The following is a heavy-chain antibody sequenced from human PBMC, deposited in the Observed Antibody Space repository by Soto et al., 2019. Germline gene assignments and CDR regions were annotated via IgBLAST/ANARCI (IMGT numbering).Heavy chain of an antibody. D-gene: IGHD2-15*01. CDR2: INHSGGV. CDR3: GRGIIYLVVVTAATPFDF. V-gene: IGHV4-34*01. Sequence: KPSETLSLTCTVYGGSFSGYYWSWIRQSPGKGLEWIGEINHSGGVNYNPSLKSRVTISVDTSKNQVSLNLRSVTAADTSVYYCGRGIIYLVVVTAATPFDFWGPGTLVTVSS. CDR1: GGSFSGYY. J-gene: IGHJ4*02.